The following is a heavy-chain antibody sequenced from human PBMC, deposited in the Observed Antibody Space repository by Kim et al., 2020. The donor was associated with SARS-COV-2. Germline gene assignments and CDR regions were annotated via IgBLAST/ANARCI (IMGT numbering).Heavy chain of an antibody. Sequence: SETLSLTCTVSGGSISSYYWSWIRQPPGKGLEWIGYIYYSGSTNYNPSLKSRVTISVDTSKNQFSLKLSSVTAADTAVYYCARHHGYYDFWSGYNWFDPWGQGTLVTVSS. CDR1: GGSISSYY. J-gene: IGHJ5*02. CDR2: IYYSGST. V-gene: IGHV4-59*08. CDR3: ARHHGYYDFWSGYNWFDP. D-gene: IGHD3-3*01.